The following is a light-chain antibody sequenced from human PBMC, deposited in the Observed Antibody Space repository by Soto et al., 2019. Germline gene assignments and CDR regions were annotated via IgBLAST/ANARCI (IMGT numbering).Light chain of an antibody. V-gene: IGLV8-61*01. J-gene: IGLJ3*02. CDR3: VLYMGSGIWV. CDR1: SGSVSTSYY. Sequence: QAVVTQEPSFSVSPGGTVTLTCGLSSGSVSTSYYPSWYQQTPGQAPRTLIYSTNTRSSVVPDRFSGSILGNKAALSIKGAQADDESDYYCVLYMGSGIWVFGGGTKLTVL. CDR2: STN.